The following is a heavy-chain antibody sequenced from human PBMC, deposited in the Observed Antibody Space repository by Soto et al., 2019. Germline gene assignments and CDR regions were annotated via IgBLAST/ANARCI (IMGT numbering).Heavy chain of an antibody. V-gene: IGHV3-23*01. J-gene: IGHJ4*02. Sequence: EVQLLESGGGLVQPGGSLRLSFAASGFTFSSYAMSWVRQAPGKGLEWVSAISGTGGSTYYADSVKGRFTISRDNSKNTLYLQMNSLRAEDTAVYYCAKVEANWNYVYYFDYWGQGTLVTVSS. CDR1: GFTFSSYA. D-gene: IGHD1-7*01. CDR2: ISGTGGST. CDR3: AKVEANWNYVYYFDY.